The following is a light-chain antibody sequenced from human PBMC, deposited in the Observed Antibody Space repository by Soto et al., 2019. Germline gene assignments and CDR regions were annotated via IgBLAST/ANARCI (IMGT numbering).Light chain of an antibody. J-gene: IGLJ1*01. Sequence: QSALTQPRSVSGSPGQSVTIYCTGSSSDVGGYNYVSWYQQQPGKAPKLLIYDVTIRTSGVSARFSGSKSGNTASLTISGLQAEDVADYFCCSYECTYTSLVFGTGTKLTVL. CDR2: DVT. CDR3: CSYECTYTSLV. V-gene: IGLV2-11*01. CDR1: SSDVGGYNY.